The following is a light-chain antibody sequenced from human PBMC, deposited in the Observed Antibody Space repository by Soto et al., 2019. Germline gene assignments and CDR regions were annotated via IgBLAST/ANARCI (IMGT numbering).Light chain of an antibody. CDR1: QSISNW. J-gene: IGKJ1*01. Sequence: DIQMTQSPSTLSASVGDRVTITCRASQSISNWLAWYQQKPGKAPKLLIFKASTLESGVPSRFSSSGSGTEFTLNISSLQPDDFATYHCQQYDTYPRTFGQGTKVDIK. CDR3: QQYDTYPRT. V-gene: IGKV1-5*03. CDR2: KAS.